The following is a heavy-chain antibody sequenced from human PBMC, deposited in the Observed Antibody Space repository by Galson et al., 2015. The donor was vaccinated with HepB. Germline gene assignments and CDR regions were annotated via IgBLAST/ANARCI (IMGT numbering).Heavy chain of an antibody. CDR3: ARDNENSSPYYYYYMDV. J-gene: IGHJ6*03. V-gene: IGHV3-7*03. D-gene: IGHD6-6*01. CDR1: GFTFSSYW. CDR2: IKQDGSEK. Sequence: SLRLSCAASGFTFSSYWMSWVRQAPGKGLEWVANIKQDGSEKYYVDSVKGRFTISRDNAKNSLYLQMNSLRAEDTAVYYCARDNENSSPYYYYYMDVWGKGTTVTVSS.